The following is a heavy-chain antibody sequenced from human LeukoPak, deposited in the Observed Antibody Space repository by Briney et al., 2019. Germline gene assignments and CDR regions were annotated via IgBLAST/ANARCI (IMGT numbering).Heavy chain of an antibody. CDR3: ARGSSAGASLRHDY. CDR2: IKQDGSEE. D-gene: IGHD1-26*01. CDR1: GFTFSSYG. Sequence: GGSLRLSCAASGFTFSSYGMSWVRQAPGKGLEWVANIKQDGSEENFVDSVKGRFTISRDNAKKSLYLQMNSLRAEDTAVYYCARGSSAGASLRHDYWGQGTLVTVSS. J-gene: IGHJ4*02. V-gene: IGHV3-7*01.